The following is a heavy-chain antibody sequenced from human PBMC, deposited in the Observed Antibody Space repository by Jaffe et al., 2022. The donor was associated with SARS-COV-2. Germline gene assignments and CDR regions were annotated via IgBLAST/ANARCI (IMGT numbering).Heavy chain of an antibody. CDR1: GDSISSDSYY. D-gene: IGHD4-17*01. CDR3: AREGRNIYGFQY. Sequence: QVQLQESGPGLVKPSQTLSLTCTVSGDSISSDSYYWSWIRQPAGKGLEWIGRVHTSGSTSQNPSLKSRVTILINTSKNQFSLQLNSVTAADTAIYYCAREGRNIYGFQYWGQGTLVTVSS. CDR2: VHTSGST. V-gene: IGHV4-61*02. J-gene: IGHJ1*01.